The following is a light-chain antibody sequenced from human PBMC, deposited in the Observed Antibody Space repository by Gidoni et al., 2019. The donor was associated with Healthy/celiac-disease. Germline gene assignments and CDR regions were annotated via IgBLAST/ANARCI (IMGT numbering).Light chain of an antibody. Sequence: AIRMTQSPSSFSASTGDRVTITCRASQGISSYLAWYQQKPGKAPKLLIYAASTLQRGVQSRFSGSGSGTDFTLTISCLQSEDFATYYCQQYYSLFTFGPGTKVDIK. J-gene: IGKJ3*01. CDR1: QGISSY. CDR3: QQYYSLFT. V-gene: IGKV1-8*01. CDR2: AAS.